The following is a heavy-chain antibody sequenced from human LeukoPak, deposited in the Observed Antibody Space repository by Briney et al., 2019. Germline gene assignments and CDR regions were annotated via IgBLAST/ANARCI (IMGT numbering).Heavy chain of an antibody. CDR3: AKGYEHTSMASYYFYGMDV. CDR1: GFTFSSYA. J-gene: IGHJ6*02. V-gene: IGHV3-23*01. D-gene: IGHD5-18*01. CDR2: ISGSGGST. Sequence: GGSLRLSCAASGFTFSSYAMSWVRQAPGKGLEWVSAISGSGGSTYYADSVKGRFTISRDNSKNTLYLQMNSLRAEDTAVYYCAKGYEHTSMASYYFYGMDVWGQGTTVTVSS.